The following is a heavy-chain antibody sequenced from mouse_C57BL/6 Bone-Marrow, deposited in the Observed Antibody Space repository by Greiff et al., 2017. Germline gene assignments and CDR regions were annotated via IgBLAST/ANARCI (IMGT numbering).Heavy chain of an antibody. CDR1: GYTFTSYG. CDR3: ARGGIYSNYEAY. CDR2: IYPRSGNT. D-gene: IGHD2-5*01. Sequence: VRPGASVKLSCKASGYTFTSYGISWVKQRTGQGLEWIGEIYPRSGNTYYNEKFKGKATLTADKASSTAYMELRSLTSEDSAVYFCARGGIYSNYEAYWGQGTLVTVSA. J-gene: IGHJ3*01. V-gene: IGHV1-81*01.